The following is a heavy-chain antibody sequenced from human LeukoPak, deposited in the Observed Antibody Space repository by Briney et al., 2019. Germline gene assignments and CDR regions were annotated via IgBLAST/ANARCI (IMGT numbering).Heavy chain of an antibody. J-gene: IGHJ4*02. D-gene: IGHD6-25*01. Sequence: FQDRVTITRDTSASTAYMELSSLRSEDTAVYYCARRGKGDYFDYWGQGTLVTVSS. CDR3: ARRGKGDYFDY. V-gene: IGHV1-3*01.